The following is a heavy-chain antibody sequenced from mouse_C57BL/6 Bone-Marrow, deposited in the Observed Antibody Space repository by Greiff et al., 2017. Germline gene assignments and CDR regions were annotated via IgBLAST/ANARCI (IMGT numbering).Heavy chain of an antibody. V-gene: IGHV1-54*01. J-gene: IGHJ2*01. CDR3: ARGGWLLPFDY. Sequence: QVQLQQSGAELVRPGPSVKVSCKASGYAFTNYLIEWVKQRPGQGLEWIGVINPGSGGTNYNEKFKGKATLTADKSSSTAYMQLSSLTSEDSAVYFCARGGWLLPFDYWGQGTTLTVSS. D-gene: IGHD2-3*01. CDR1: GYAFTNYL. CDR2: INPGSGGT.